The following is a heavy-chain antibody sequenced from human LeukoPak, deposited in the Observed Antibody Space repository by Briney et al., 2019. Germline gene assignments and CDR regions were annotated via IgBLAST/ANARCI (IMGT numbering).Heavy chain of an antibody. V-gene: IGHV3-30*04. Sequence: GGSLRLSCAASGFTFSSYAMHWVRQAPGKGLEWVAVISYDGSNKYYADSVKGRFTISRDNSKNTLYLQMNSLRAEDTAVYYCAKDHFYGSGSHIDYWGQGTLVTVSS. CDR2: ISYDGSNK. J-gene: IGHJ4*02. CDR1: GFTFSSYA. CDR3: AKDHFYGSGSHIDY. D-gene: IGHD3-10*01.